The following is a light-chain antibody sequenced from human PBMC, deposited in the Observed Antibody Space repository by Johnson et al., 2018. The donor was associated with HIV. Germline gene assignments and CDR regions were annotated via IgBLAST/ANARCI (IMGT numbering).Light chain of an antibody. Sequence: QPVLTQPPSVSAAPGQKVTISCSGSSSNIGNNYVSWYQQLPGPPPKLLLFFHINPPSVFPHPFSGSMSAPSATLSITRLPPVDAADYYCGVWYANLSPHYVFGTATTITVL. CDR1: SSNIGNNY. V-gene: IGLV1-51*01. CDR3: GVWYANLSPHYV. J-gene: IGLJ1*01. CDR2: FHI.